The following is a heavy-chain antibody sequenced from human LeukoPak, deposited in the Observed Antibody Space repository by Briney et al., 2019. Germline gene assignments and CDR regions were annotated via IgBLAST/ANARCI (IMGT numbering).Heavy chain of an antibody. V-gene: IGHV3-7*05. CDR1: GFTFSSNW. CDR3: ARRSEYNWNYLSPFDY. Sequence: GGSLRLSCAASGFTFSSNWMSWVRQAPGKGLEWVANINQDGSEKNYVDSVKGRFTISRDDAKNSLYLQMDSLRAEDTAVYYCARRSEYNWNYLSPFDYWGQGTLVTVSS. J-gene: IGHJ4*02. D-gene: IGHD1-7*01. CDR2: INQDGSEK.